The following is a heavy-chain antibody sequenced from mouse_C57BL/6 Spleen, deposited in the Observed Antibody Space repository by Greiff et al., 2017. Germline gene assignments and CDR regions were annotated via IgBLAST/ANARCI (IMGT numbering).Heavy chain of an antibody. D-gene: IGHD4-1*01. CDR1: GFTFSSYG. Sequence: EVKLVESGGDLVKPGGSLKLSCAASGFTFSSYGMSWVRQTPDKRLEWVATISSGGSYTYYPDSVKGRFTISRDHAKNTLYLQMSSLKSDDTAMYYGAKGAGSNSFIDYWGQGTTLTVSS. CDR3: AKGAGSNSFIDY. J-gene: IGHJ2*01. V-gene: IGHV5-6*01. CDR2: ISSGGSYT.